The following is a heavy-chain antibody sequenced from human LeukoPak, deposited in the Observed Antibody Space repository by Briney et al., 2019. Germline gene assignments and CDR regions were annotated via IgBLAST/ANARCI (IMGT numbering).Heavy chain of an antibody. Sequence: GGSLRLSCAASGFTFSSYWMHWVRQAPGKGLVWVSRISPDGSTTGHADSVKGRFTTSRDNAKNTLFLQMNSLRAEDTAVYYCTRDFDFSSATWGQGTLVTVSS. CDR2: ISPDGSTT. D-gene: IGHD3-3*01. J-gene: IGHJ5*02. V-gene: IGHV3-74*01. CDR1: GFTFSSYW. CDR3: TRDFDFSSAT.